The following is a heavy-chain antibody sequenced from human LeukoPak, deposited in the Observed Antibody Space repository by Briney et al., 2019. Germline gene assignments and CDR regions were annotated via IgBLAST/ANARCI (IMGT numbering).Heavy chain of an antibody. D-gene: IGHD3-10*01. V-gene: IGHV3-15*01. CDR3: TTNYYTSGNDD. J-gene: IGHJ4*02. CDR2: IKSKTDGGAT. Sequence: ETGGSLRLSCAASGFTFSSYWMHWVRQAPGKGLEWVGRIKSKTDGGATDYAAPVKGRFTISRDDSKNRLDLQMNSLKTEDTAVYYCTTNYYTSGNDDWGQGTLVTVSS. CDR1: GFTFSSYW.